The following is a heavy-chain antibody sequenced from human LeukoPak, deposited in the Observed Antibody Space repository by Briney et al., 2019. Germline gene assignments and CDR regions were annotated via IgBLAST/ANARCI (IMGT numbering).Heavy chain of an antibody. CDR3: AKGYGDYDTDY. CDR1: GFTFDDYT. Sequence: PGGSLRLSCAASGFTFDDYTMHWVRQALGKGLEWVSLISWDGGSTYYADSVKGRFTISRDNSKNSLYLQMNSLRTEDTALYYCAKGYGDYDTDYWGQGTLVTVSS. V-gene: IGHV3-43*01. CDR2: ISWDGGST. D-gene: IGHD4-17*01. J-gene: IGHJ4*02.